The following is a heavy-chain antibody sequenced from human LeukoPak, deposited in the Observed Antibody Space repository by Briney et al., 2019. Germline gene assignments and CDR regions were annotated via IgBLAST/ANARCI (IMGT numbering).Heavy chain of an antibody. J-gene: IGHJ4*02. D-gene: IGHD1-26*01. CDR1: GFIFGSDW. CDR3: ARDLGYYRADY. CDR2: INGDASEK. Sequence: GGSLRLSCAASGFIFGSDWMSWVRQAPGKGLEWVANINGDASEKNYVDSVRGRFTISRDNVKNSLYLQMNGLRAEDTAVYYCARDLGYYRADYWGQGTLVTVSS. V-gene: IGHV3-7*04.